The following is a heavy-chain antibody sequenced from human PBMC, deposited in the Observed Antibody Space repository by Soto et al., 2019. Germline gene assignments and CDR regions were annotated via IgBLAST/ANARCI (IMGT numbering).Heavy chain of an antibody. J-gene: IGHJ6*03. CDR1: GYTFTSYA. V-gene: IGHV1-3*01. CDR2: INAGNGNT. Sequence: ASVKVSCKASGYTFTSYAMHWVLQAPGQRLEWMGWINAGNGNTKYSQKFQGRVTITRDTSASTAYMELSSLRSEDTAVYYCARRGYCSGGSCYSYYYYMDVWGKGTTVTVSS. CDR3: ARRGYCSGGSCYSYYYYMDV. D-gene: IGHD2-15*01.